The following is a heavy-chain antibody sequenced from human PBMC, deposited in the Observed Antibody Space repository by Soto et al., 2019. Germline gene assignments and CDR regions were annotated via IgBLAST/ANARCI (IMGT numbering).Heavy chain of an antibody. Sequence: GGSLRLSCAASGFTFSSYAMSWVRQAPGKGLEWVSAISGSGGSTYYADSVKGRFTISRDNSKNTLYLQMNSLRAEDTAVYYCAKDRYYDFWSGYSSFTLDIWGQGTMVTV. D-gene: IGHD3-3*01. CDR1: GFTFSSYA. V-gene: IGHV3-23*01. CDR2: ISGSGGST. J-gene: IGHJ3*02. CDR3: AKDRYYDFWSGYSSFTLDI.